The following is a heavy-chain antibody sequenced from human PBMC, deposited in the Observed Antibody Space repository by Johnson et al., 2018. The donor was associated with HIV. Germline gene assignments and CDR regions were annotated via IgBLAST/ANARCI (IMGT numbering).Heavy chain of an antibody. D-gene: IGHD5-12*01. J-gene: IGHJ3*02. CDR3: AKVGLYSGYEYDAFDI. Sequence: QVQLVESGGGVVQPGRSLRLSCAASGFTFSSYAMDWVRQAPGKGLEWVAVISNDGSSKYYADSVKGRFTISRDNSKNTLYLQMNSLRAEDTAVYYCAKVGLYSGYEYDAFDIWGQGTMVTVSS. CDR1: GFTFSSYA. V-gene: IGHV3-30*18. CDR2: ISNDGSSK.